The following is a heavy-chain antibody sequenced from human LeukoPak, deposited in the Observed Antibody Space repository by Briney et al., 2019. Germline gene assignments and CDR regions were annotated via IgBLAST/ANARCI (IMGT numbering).Heavy chain of an antibody. D-gene: IGHD5-18*01. Sequence: PGGSLRLSCAASGFTFSSYAMSWVRQAPGKGLEWVSAISGSGGSTYYADSVKGRFTISRDNSKNALYLQMNSLRAEDTAVYYCASKYSYGYYRIDYWGQGTLVTVSS. V-gene: IGHV3-23*01. J-gene: IGHJ4*02. CDR3: ASKYSYGYYRIDY. CDR2: ISGSGGST. CDR1: GFTFSSYA.